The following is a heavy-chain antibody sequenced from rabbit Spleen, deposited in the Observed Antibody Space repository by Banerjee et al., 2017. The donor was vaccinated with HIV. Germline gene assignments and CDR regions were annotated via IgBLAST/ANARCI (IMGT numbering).Heavy chain of an antibody. V-gene: IGHV1S45*01. CDR3: ARDLVGVIGWNFNL. Sequence: QEQLVESGGGLVKPEGSLTLTCTASGFSFSNKAVMCWVRQAPGKGLEWIACINAATGKAVYASWAKGRFTISKTSSTTVTLQMTSLTAADTATCFCARDLVGVIGWNFNLWGQGTLVTVS. CDR2: INAATGKA. J-gene: IGHJ4*01. CDR1: GFSFSNKAV. D-gene: IGHD1-1*01.